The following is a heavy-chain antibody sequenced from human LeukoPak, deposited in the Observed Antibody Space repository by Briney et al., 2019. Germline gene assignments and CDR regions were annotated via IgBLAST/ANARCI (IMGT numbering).Heavy chain of an antibody. CDR1: GGSFSGYY. CDR3: ARWTTVTTLAIDP. V-gene: IGHV4-34*01. J-gene: IGHJ5*02. Sequence: PSETLSLTCAVYGGSFSGYYWSWIRQPPGKGLEWIGEINHSGSTNYNPSLKSRVTISVDTSKNQFSLKLSSVTAADTAVYYCARWTTVTTLAIDPWGQGTLVTVSS. D-gene: IGHD4-17*01. CDR2: INHSGST.